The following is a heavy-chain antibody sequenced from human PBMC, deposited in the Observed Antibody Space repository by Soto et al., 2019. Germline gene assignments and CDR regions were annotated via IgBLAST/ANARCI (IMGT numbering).Heavy chain of an antibody. CDR1: GGSISSYY. CDR2: IYYSGST. D-gene: IGHD3-3*01. J-gene: IGHJ6*03. Sequence: SETLSLTCTVSGGSISSYYWSWIRQPPGKGLEWIGYIYYSGSTNYNPSLKSRVTISVDTSKNQFSLKLSSVTAADTAVYYCAREGGEYYDFWSGYPHNYYMDVWGKGTTVTVSS. V-gene: IGHV4-59*01. CDR3: AREGGEYYDFWSGYPHNYYMDV.